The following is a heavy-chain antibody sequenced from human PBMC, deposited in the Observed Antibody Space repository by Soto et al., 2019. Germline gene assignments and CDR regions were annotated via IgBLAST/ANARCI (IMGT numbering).Heavy chain of an antibody. Sequence: QVQLVQSGAEVKKPGSSVKVSCKASGGTFSSYSINWVRQAPGQGLEWMGEIIPIFGTANYAQKFQGRVTITADEPTSTAYMEPTSLRPEDTAVYYCARDGGRHSGGIDYWGQGTLVTVSS. J-gene: IGHJ4*02. CDR1: GGTFSSYS. V-gene: IGHV1-69*01. CDR3: ARDGGRHSGGIDY. D-gene: IGHD1-26*01. CDR2: IIPIFGTA.